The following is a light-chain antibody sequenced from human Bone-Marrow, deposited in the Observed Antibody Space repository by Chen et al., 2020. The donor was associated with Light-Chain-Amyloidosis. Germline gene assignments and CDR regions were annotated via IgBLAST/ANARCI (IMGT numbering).Light chain of an antibody. CDR1: DLPTKY. CDR2: RDT. J-gene: IGLJ2*01. CDR3: QSADSSGTYEVI. Sequence: SYELTQPPSVSVSPGQTARITCSGDDLPTKYAYWYQQKPGQAPVLVIHRDTERPSGISERFSGSSPGTTATVTISGVQAEDEADYHCQSADSSGTYEVIFGGGTKLTVL. V-gene: IGLV3-25*03.